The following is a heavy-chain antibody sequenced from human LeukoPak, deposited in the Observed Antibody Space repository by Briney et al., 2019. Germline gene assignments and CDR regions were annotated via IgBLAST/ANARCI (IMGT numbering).Heavy chain of an antibody. CDR2: ISGSGGST. D-gene: IGHD3-10*01. J-gene: IGHJ4*02. CDR3: AKQGPYGSGSYYRLDY. CDR1: GFTFSSYA. V-gene: IGHV3-23*01. Sequence: GRSLRLSCAASGFTFSSYAMSWVRQAPGKGLEWVSAISGSGGSTYYADSVKGRFTISRDNSKNTLFLQMNSLRAEDTAVYYCAKQGPYGSGSYYRLDYWGQGTLVTVSS.